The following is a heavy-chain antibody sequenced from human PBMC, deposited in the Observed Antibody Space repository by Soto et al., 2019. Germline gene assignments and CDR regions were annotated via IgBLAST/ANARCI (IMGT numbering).Heavy chain of an antibody. CDR3: ARGYYYDSSGYPNWFDP. CDR1: GGSISSGGYY. J-gene: IGHJ5*02. CDR2: IYYSGST. V-gene: IGHV4-31*03. D-gene: IGHD3-22*01. Sequence: ASETLSLTCTVSGGSISSGGYYWSWIRQHPGKGLEWIGYIYYSGSTYYNPSPKSRVTISVDTSKNQFSLKLSSVTAADTAVYYCARGYYYDSSGYPNWFDPWGQGTLVTVSS.